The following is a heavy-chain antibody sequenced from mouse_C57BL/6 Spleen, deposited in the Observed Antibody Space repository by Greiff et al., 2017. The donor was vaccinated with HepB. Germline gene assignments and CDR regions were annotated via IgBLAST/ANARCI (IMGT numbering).Heavy chain of an antibody. Sequence: EVQLQQSGPELVKPGASVKISCKASGYTFTDYYMNWVKQSHGKSLEWIGDINPNNGGTSYNQKFKGKATLTVDKSSSTAYMELRSLTSEDSAVYYCASGAQATLFAYWGQGTLVTVSA. CDR1: GYTFTDYY. CDR2: INPNNGGT. CDR3: ASGAQATLFAY. J-gene: IGHJ3*01. V-gene: IGHV1-26*01. D-gene: IGHD3-2*02.